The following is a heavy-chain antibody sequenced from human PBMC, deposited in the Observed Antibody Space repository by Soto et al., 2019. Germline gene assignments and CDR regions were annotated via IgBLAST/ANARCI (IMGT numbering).Heavy chain of an antibody. D-gene: IGHD3-22*01. CDR3: ARGGIDYYDSKRAFDI. Sequence: PSETLSLTCTVSGGSISSGGYYWSWIRQHPGKGLEWIGYIYYSGSTYYNPSLKSRVTISVDTSKNQFSLKLSSVTAADTAVYYCARGGIDYYDSKRAFDIWGQGTMVTFSS. CDR1: GGSISSGGYY. V-gene: IGHV4-31*03. J-gene: IGHJ3*02. CDR2: IYYSGST.